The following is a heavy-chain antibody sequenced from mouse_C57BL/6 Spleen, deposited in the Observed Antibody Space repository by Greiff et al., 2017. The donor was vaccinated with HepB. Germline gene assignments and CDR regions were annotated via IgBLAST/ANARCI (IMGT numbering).Heavy chain of an antibody. CDR2: IDPETGGT. Sequence: QVHVKQSGAELVRPGASVTLSCKASGYTFTDYEMHWVKQTPVHGLEWIGAIDPETGGTAYNQKFKGKAILTADKSSSTAYMELRSLTSEDSAVYYCTRKRASQAGFAYWGQGTLVTVSA. V-gene: IGHV1-15*01. CDR3: TRKRASQAGFAY. CDR1: GYTFTDYE. D-gene: IGHD3-2*02. J-gene: IGHJ3*01.